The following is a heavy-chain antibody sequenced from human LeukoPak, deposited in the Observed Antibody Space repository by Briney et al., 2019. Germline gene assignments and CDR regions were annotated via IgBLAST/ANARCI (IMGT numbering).Heavy chain of an antibody. CDR1: GFTFSSYA. Sequence: GGSLRLSCAASGFTFSSYAMHWVRQAPGKGLEYVSAISSNGGSTYYANSVKGRFTISRDNSKNTLYLQMGGLRAEDTAVYYCARERATSGYILAYWGPGTQVTVSS. CDR2: ISSNGGST. D-gene: IGHD3-22*01. V-gene: IGHV3-64*01. CDR3: ARERATSGYILAY. J-gene: IGHJ4*02.